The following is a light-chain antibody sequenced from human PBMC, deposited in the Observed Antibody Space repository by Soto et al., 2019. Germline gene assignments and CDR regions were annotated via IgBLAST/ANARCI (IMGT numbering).Light chain of an antibody. CDR2: DAS. CDR3: QQRSNWPRLIT. CDR1: QSVSSY. Sequence: EIVLTQSPATLSLSPGERATLSCRASQSVSSYLAWYQQKPGQAPRLLIYDASNRATGIPARFSGSGSGTDFTLTISSLEPEDFAVYYCQQRSNWPRLITFGQGT. V-gene: IGKV3-11*01. J-gene: IGKJ5*01.